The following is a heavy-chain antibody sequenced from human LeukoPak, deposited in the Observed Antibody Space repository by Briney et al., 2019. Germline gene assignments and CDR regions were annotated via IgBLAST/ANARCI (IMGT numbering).Heavy chain of an antibody. Sequence: ASVKVSCKASGYTFTGYYMHWVRQAPGQGLEWMGWISAYNGNTNYAQKLQGRVTMTTDTSTSTAYMELRSLRSDDTAVYYCARSPMIVVVTGYYFDYWGQGTLVTVSS. V-gene: IGHV1-18*04. CDR1: GYTFTGYY. J-gene: IGHJ4*02. CDR2: ISAYNGNT. CDR3: ARSPMIVVVTGYYFDY. D-gene: IGHD3-22*01.